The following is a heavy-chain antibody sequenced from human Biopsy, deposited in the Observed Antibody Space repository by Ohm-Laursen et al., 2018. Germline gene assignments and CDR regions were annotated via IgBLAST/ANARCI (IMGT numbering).Heavy chain of an antibody. D-gene: IGHD6-6*01. V-gene: IGHV4-4*07. CDR2: IYSSGDT. CDR3: ARGEYSGSIFDH. J-gene: IGHJ4*02. Sequence: TLSLTCTVSGGSIISYYWNWIRQPAGKGLEWIGRIYSSGDTKYNPSLKGRVTMSVDTSKKQLSLKVRSVTAADAAVYYCARGEYSGSIFDHWGQGTLVTVSS. CDR1: GGSIISYY.